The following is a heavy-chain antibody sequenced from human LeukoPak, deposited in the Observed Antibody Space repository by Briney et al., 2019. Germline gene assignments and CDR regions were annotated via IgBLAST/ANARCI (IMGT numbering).Heavy chain of an antibody. J-gene: IGHJ4*02. CDR3: ARPPSSGVLRYYPGSY. Sequence: GGSLRLSCAASGFTFSSYWMSWVRQAPGKGLEWVANIKQDGSEKYYVDSVKGRFTISRDNAKNSLYLQMNSLRAEDTAVYYCARPPSSGVLRYYPGSYWGQGTLVTVSS. D-gene: IGHD3-9*01. CDR1: GFTFSSYW. V-gene: IGHV3-7*01. CDR2: IKQDGSEK.